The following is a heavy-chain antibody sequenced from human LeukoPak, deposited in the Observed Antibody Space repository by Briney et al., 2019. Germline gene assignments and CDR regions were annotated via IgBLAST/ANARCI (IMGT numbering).Heavy chain of an antibody. J-gene: IGHJ6*03. D-gene: IGHD3-3*01. CDR1: GFTFSDYY. CDR2: ISSSGSTI. Sequence: GGSLRLSCAASGFTFSDYYMSWIRQAPRKGLEWVSYISSSGSTIYYADSVKGRFTISSDNAKNSLYLQMNSLRAEDTAVYYCARESGYYYYYMDVWGKGNTVTVSS. CDR3: ARESGYYYYYMDV. V-gene: IGHV3-11*01.